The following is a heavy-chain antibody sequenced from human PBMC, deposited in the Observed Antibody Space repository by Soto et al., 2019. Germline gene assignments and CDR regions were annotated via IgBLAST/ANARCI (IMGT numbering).Heavy chain of an antibody. CDR3: ARQMTTVSTVDY. Sequence: QLQLQESGSGRVKPSQTLSLTCAVSGGSISSGGYSWSWIRQPPGKGLEWIGYIYHSGSTYYNPSLKSRVTISVDRSKNQFSLKLSSVTAADTAVYYCARQMTTVSTVDYWGQGTLVTVSS. CDR2: IYHSGST. CDR1: GGSISSGGYS. D-gene: IGHD4-17*01. J-gene: IGHJ4*02. V-gene: IGHV4-30-2*01.